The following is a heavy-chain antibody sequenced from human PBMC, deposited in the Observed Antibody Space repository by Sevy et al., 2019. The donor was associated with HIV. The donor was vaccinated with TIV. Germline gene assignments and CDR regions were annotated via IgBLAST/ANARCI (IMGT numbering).Heavy chain of an antibody. CDR3: XXDXXXXXXQ. CDR1: GFTXNTFW. V-gene: IGHV3-74*01. J-gene: IGHJ1*01. CDR2: INEDGSTT. Sequence: GGSLRLSCEVSGFTXNTFWMHWVRQAPGKGLVWVSRINEDGSTTDYADSVKGRFTISRDNAKNTLYLQMNSLRVDDTAVYYCXXDXXXXXXQWGQXTLVTVSS.